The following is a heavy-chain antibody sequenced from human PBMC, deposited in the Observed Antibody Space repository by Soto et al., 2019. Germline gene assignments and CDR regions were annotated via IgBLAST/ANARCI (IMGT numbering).Heavy chain of an antibody. V-gene: IGHV1-2*02. CDR2: INPNNGDT. D-gene: IGHD3-22*01. J-gene: IGHJ4*02. CDR1: GYTFTGYY. Sequence: ASVKVSCKTSGYTFTGYYIHWVRQAPGQGREWMGWINPNNGDTNYAQNFQGRVTMTRDTSISTASMELSSLISDDTAVYSCARIKIYYYSSGPFDYWGQGTLVTVSS. CDR3: ARIKIYYYSSGPFDY.